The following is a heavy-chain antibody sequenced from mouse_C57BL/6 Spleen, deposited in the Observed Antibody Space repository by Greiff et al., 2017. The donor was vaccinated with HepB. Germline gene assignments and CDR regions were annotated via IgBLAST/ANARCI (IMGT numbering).Heavy chain of an antibody. J-gene: IGHJ2*01. V-gene: IGHV5-17*01. D-gene: IGHD2-10*01. CDR3: ARPYSYYFDY. CDR2: ISSGSSTI. CDR1: GFTFSDYG. Sequence: EVKLMESGGGLVKPGGSLKLSCAASGFTFSDYGMHWVRQAPEKGLEWDAYISSGSSTIYYADTVQGRFTISRDNAKNTLFLQMTSLRSEDTAMYYCARPYSYYFDYWGQGTTLTVSS.